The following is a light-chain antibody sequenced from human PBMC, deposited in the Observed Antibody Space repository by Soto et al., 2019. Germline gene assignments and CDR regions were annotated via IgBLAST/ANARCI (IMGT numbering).Light chain of an antibody. CDR1: SSDIGGYNY. Sequence: QSALTQPASMSGSPGQSITISCTGTSSDIGGYNYVSWYQQHPDNAPRLMIYEVNNRPSGVSDRFSGSKSGNTASLAIRGLQSEDEADYYCAAWDDSLNGPVFGGGTKLTVL. CDR3: AAWDDSLNGPV. CDR2: EVN. V-gene: IGLV2-14*01. J-gene: IGLJ2*01.